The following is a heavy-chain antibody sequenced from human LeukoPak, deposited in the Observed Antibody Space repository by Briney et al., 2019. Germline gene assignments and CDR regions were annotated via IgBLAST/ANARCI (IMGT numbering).Heavy chain of an antibody. CDR2: INTNTGNP. J-gene: IGHJ4*02. CDR3: ARSFRDVVSSSWYYALVFGY. V-gene: IGHV7-4-1*02. Sequence: GASVKVSCKASGYTFTSYAMNWVRQAPGQGLEWMGWINTNTGNPTYAQGFTGRFVFSLDTSVSTAYLQISSLKAEDTAVYYCARSFRDVVSSSWYYALVFGYWGQGTLVTVSS. D-gene: IGHD6-13*01. CDR1: GYTFTSYA.